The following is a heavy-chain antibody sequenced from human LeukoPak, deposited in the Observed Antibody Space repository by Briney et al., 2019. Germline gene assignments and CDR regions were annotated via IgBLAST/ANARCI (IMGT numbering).Heavy chain of an antibody. CDR3: ARSTSHYYYYMDV. Sequence: PSETLSLTCAVYGGSFSGYYWSWIRQPPGKGLEWIGEINHSGSTNYNPSLKSRVTISVDTSKNQFSLKLSSVTAADTAVYYCARSTSHYYYYMDVWGKGTTVTVSS. J-gene: IGHJ6*03. V-gene: IGHV4-34*01. CDR1: GGSFSGYY. CDR2: INHSGST.